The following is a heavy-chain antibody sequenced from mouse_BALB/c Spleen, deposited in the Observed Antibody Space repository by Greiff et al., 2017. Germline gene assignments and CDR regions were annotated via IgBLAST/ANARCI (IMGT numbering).Heavy chain of an antibody. CDR1: GYSFTGYF. D-gene: IGHD1-2*01. V-gene: IGHV1-20*02. J-gene: IGHJ2*01. Sequence: QQSGPELVKPGASVKISCKASGYSFTGYFMNWVMQSHGKSLEWIGRINPYNGDTFYNQKFKGKATLTVDKSSSTAHMERRSLASEDSAVYYCARGDYGYYLDYWGQGTTLTVSS. CDR3: ARGDYGYYLDY. CDR2: INPYNGDT.